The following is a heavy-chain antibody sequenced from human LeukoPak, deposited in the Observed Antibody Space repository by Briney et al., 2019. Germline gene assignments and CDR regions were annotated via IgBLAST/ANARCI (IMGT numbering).Heavy chain of an antibody. J-gene: IGHJ4*02. Sequence: SETLSLTCTVSGGSISSSSYYWGWIRQPPGKGLEWIGSIYCSGSTYYNPSLKSRVTISVDTSKNQFSLKLSSVTAADTAVYYCARHHDSIRYGDNPFDYWGQGTLVTVSS. V-gene: IGHV4-39*01. CDR2: IYCSGST. D-gene: IGHD4-17*01. CDR1: GGSISSSSYY. CDR3: ARHHDSIRYGDNPFDY.